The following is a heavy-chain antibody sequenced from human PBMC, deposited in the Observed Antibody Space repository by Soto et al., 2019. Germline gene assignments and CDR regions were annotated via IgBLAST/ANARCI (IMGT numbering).Heavy chain of an antibody. CDR3: ARSLGILTGYSHFDY. D-gene: IGHD3-9*01. CDR2: INHSGST. J-gene: IGHJ4*02. Sequence: QVQLQQWGAGLLKPSETLSLTCAVYGGSFSGYYWSWIRQPPGKGLEWIGEINHSGSTNHNPSLKSRVTISVDTSKNQFSLKLSSVTAADTAVYYCARSLGILTGYSHFDYWGQGTLVTVSS. CDR1: GGSFSGYY. V-gene: IGHV4-34*01.